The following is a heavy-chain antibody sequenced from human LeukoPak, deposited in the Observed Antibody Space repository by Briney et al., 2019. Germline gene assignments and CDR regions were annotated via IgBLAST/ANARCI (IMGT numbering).Heavy chain of an antibody. CDR1: GFTFSDYS. Sequence: GGSLRLSCAASGFTFSDYSMNWVRQAPGKGLEWVSSITSRSSYMYYGDSVEGRFTISRDNAKNSLYLQMNSLRAEDTAVYYCTRDPIAAAASGGDNWGQGTLVTVSS. CDR2: ITSRSSYM. CDR3: TRDPIAAAASGGDN. V-gene: IGHV3-21*01. D-gene: IGHD6-13*01. J-gene: IGHJ4*02.